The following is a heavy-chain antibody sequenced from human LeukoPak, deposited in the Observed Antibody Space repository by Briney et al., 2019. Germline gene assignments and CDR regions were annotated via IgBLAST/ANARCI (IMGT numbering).Heavy chain of an antibody. CDR2: VNRDGSET. J-gene: IGHJ6*02. CDR1: GFMFSSNW. CDR3: ARNNGMDV. Sequence: GGSLRLSCAASGFMFSSNWMTWVRQVPGRGPEWVANVNRDGSETYYLDSVKGRFTISKDNAKNSLCLQMNSLRAEDTALYHCARNNGMDVWGQGTTVIVSS. V-gene: IGHV3-7*03.